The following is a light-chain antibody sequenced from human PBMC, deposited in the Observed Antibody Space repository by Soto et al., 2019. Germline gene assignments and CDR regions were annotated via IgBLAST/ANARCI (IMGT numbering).Light chain of an antibody. J-gene: IGLJ1*01. Sequence: QSVLNRAVSGSGAPGESSRISCTGTSSDVGGYNYVSWYQQHPGKAPTLMIYDVSNRPSGVSNRFSGSKSGNTASLTISGLQAEDEADYYCSSYTSSSTLVFGTGTKVTVL. CDR3: SSYTSSSTLV. CDR2: DVS. CDR1: SSDVGGYNY. V-gene: IGLV2-14*01.